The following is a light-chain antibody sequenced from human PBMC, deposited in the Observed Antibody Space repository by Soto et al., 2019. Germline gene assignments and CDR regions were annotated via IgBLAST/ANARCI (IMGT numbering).Light chain of an antibody. CDR3: SSYTSSSIRYV. CDR1: SSDVGGYNY. CDR2: DVS. V-gene: IGLV2-14*01. J-gene: IGLJ1*01. Sequence: QSALTQPASVSVSPGQSITISCTGTSSDVGGYNYVSWYQQHPGKAPKLMIYDVSNRPSGVSSRFSGSKSGNTASLTISGLQAEDEADYYCSSYTSSSIRYVFGTGTKVTVL.